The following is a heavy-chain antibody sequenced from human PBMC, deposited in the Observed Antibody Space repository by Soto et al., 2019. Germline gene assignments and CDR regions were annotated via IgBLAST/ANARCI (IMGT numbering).Heavy chain of an antibody. CDR1: GGSISSSNW. Sequence: PSETLSLTCAVSGGSISSSNWWSWVRQPPGKGLEWIGEIYHSGSTNYNPSLKSRVTISVDKSKNQFSLKLGSVTAADTAVYYCARLLDGYNSQAFDYWGQGTLVTVSS. J-gene: IGHJ4*02. V-gene: IGHV4-4*02. D-gene: IGHD5-12*01. CDR3: ARLLDGYNSQAFDY. CDR2: IYHSGST.